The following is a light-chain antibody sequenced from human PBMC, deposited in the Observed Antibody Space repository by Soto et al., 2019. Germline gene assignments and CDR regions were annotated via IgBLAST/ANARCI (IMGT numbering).Light chain of an antibody. CDR3: QQYGSSLYT. J-gene: IGKJ2*01. Sequence: EIVLTQSPGTLSLSPGERATLSCRASQSVGSSYLAWYQQKPGQAPRLLIYGASSRATGIPDRFSGSGSGTDFTLTISILEPEDFAVYYCQQYGSSLYTFGQGTKLEIK. CDR1: QSVGSSY. V-gene: IGKV3-20*01. CDR2: GAS.